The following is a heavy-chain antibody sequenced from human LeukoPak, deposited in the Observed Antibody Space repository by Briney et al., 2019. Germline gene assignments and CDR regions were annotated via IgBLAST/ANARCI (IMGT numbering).Heavy chain of an antibody. CDR1: GYTFTSYG. Sequence: ASVKVSCKASGYTFTSYGISWVRQAPGQGLEWMGWMNPNSGNTGYAQKFQGRVTMTRNTSISTAYMELSSLRSEDTAVYYCARGLNLWFGELYNYWGQGTLVTVSS. J-gene: IGHJ4*02. D-gene: IGHD3-10*01. V-gene: IGHV1-8*02. CDR2: MNPNSGNT. CDR3: ARGLNLWFGELYNY.